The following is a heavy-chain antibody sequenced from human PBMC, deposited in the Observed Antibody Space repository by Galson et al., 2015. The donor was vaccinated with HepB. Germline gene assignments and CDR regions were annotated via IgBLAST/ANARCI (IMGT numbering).Heavy chain of an antibody. CDR1: GYTFTSYD. Sequence: SCKASGYTFTSYDINWVRQATGQGLEWMGWLNPNSGNTGYAQKFQGRVTMTRNTSISTAYMELSSLRSEDTAVYYCARGVPFTIFGVVILSGWFDPWGQGTLVTVSS. D-gene: IGHD3-3*01. CDR2: LNPNSGNT. CDR3: ARGVPFTIFGVVILSGWFDP. J-gene: IGHJ5*02. V-gene: IGHV1-8*01.